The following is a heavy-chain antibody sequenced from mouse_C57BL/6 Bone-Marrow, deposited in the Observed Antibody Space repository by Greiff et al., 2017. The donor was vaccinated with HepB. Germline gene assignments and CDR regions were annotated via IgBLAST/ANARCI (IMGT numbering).Heavy chain of an antibody. Sequence: VQLQQSGAELVRPGASVKLSCTASGFNIKDDYMHWVKQRPEQGLEWIGWIDPENGDTEYASKFQGKATITAATSSNTAYLQLSNLTSEDTAVYYCTRHGSSFGDFWGQGTTLTVSS. J-gene: IGHJ2*01. V-gene: IGHV14-4*01. CDR3: TRHGSSFGDF. D-gene: IGHD1-1*01. CDR1: GFNIKDDY. CDR2: IDPENGDT.